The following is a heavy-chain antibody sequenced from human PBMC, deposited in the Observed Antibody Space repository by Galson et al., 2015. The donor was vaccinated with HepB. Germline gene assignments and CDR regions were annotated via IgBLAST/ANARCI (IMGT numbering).Heavy chain of an antibody. V-gene: IGHV3-66*01. Sequence: SLRLSCAASGFTVSSNYMSWVRQAPGKGLEWVSVIYSGGSTYYADSVKGRFTISRDNSKNTLYLQMNSLRAEDTAVYYCVTEVYGGSGYYSFDYWGQGTLVTVSS. CDR2: IYSGGST. CDR1: GFTVSSNY. D-gene: IGHD3-22*01. CDR3: VTEVYGGSGYYSFDY. J-gene: IGHJ4*02.